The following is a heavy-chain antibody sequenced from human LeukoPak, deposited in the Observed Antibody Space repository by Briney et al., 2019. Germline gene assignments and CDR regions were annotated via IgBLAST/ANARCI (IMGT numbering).Heavy chain of an antibody. CDR1: GGSISSYY. V-gene: IGHV4-59*01. D-gene: IGHD3-22*01. J-gene: IGHJ4*02. Sequence: SETLSLTCTVSGGSISSYYWSWIRQPPGKGLEWIGYIYYSGSTNYNPSLKSRVTISVDTSKNQFSLKLSSVTAADTAVYYCASTYYYDNSVDYWGQGTLVTVSS. CDR3: ASTYYYDNSVDY. CDR2: IYYSGST.